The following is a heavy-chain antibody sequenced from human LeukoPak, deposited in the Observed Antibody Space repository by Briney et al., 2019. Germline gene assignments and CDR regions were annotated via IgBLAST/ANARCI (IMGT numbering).Heavy chain of an antibody. V-gene: IGHV7-4-1*02. D-gene: IGHD2-2*01. Sequence: ASVKVSCKASGYTFTSYAMNWVRQAPGQGLEWMGWINTNTGNPTYAQGFTGRFVFSLDTSVSTAYLQISSLKAEDTAVYYCARDSDIVVVPAANNWFDPWGQGTLVTVSS. J-gene: IGHJ5*02. CDR3: ARDSDIVVVPAANNWFDP. CDR1: GYTFTSYA. CDR2: INTNTGNP.